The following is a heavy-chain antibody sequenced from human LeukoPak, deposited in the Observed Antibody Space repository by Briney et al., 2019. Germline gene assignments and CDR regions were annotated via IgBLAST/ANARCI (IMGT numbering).Heavy chain of an antibody. V-gene: IGHV3-53*01. CDR3: ASPGYCSGSSCYSGYFQH. D-gene: IGHD2-15*01. CDR1: GFIVSSNY. CDR2: IYSGGST. J-gene: IGHJ1*01. Sequence: GGSLRLSCAASGFIVSSNYMTWVRQAPGKGLEWVSVIYSGGSTYYADSVKGRFTISRDNSKNTLYLQMNSLRAEDTAVYYCASPGYCSGSSCYSGYFQHWGQGTLVTVSS.